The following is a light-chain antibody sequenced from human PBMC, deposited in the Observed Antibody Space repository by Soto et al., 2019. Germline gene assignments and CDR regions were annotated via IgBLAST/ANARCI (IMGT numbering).Light chain of an antibody. CDR3: QQLNSYPIT. Sequence: DLQLTQSPSFLSASVGDRVTITCRASQGINNYLGWYKQKPGQAPKLLRYAASTLQSGVPSRFSGSGSGTEFTLTISSLQPEDFATYYCQQLNSYPITFGPGTKVDI. CDR1: QGINNY. V-gene: IGKV1-9*01. J-gene: IGKJ3*01. CDR2: AAS.